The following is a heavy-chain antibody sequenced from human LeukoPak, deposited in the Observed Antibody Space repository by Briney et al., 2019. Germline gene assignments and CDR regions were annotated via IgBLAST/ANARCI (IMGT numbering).Heavy chain of an antibody. CDR1: GGSISSYY. V-gene: IGHV4-59*06. J-gene: IGHJ4*02. CDR2: IYYSGST. CDR3: ARDRARGYFDY. D-gene: IGHD5-24*01. Sequence: SETLSLTCTVSGGSISSYYWSWIRQHPGKGREWIGYIYYSGSTYYNPSLKSRVTISVDTSKNQFSLKLSSVTAADTAVYYCARDRARGYFDYWGQGTLVTVSS.